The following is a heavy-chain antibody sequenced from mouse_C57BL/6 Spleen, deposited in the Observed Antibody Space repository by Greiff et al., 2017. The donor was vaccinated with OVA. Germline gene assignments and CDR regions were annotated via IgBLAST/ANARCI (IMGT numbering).Heavy chain of an antibody. J-gene: IGHJ2*01. Sequence: QVQLKQPGAELVMPGASVKLSCKASGYTFTSYWMHWVKQRPGQGLEWIGEIDPSDSYTNYNQKFKGKSTLTVDKSSSTAYMQLSSLTSEDSAVYYCAREDSSGYWDYWGQGTTLTVSS. CDR1: GYTFTSYW. CDR2: IDPSDSYT. CDR3: AREDSSGYWDY. D-gene: IGHD3-2*02. V-gene: IGHV1-69*01.